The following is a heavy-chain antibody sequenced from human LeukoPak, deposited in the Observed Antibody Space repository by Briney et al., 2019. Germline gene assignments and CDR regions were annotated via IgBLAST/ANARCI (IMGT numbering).Heavy chain of an antibody. CDR1: GYTFTSYA. D-gene: IGHD3-9*01. Sequence: ASVKVSCKASGYTFTSYAMNWVRQAPGQGLEWMGWINTNTGNPTYAQGFTGRFVFSLDTSVSTAYLQISSLKAEDTAVYYCAREILTGYYPVFDYWGQGTPVTVSS. CDR2: INTNTGNP. CDR3: AREILTGYYPVFDY. V-gene: IGHV7-4-1*02. J-gene: IGHJ4*02.